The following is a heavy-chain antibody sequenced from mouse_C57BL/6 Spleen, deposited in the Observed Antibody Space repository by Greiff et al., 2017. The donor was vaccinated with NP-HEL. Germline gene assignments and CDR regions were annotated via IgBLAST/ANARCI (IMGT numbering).Heavy chain of an antibody. CDR1: GFTFSDYY. J-gene: IGHJ2*01. CDR2: INYDGSST. Sequence: EVMLVESEGGLVQPGSSMKLSCTASGFTFSDYYMAWVRQVPEKGLEWVANINYDGSSTYYLDSLKSRFIISRDNAKNILYLQMSSLKSEDTATYYCARLGRGYPFDYWGQGTTLTVSS. D-gene: IGHD2-2*01. CDR3: ARLGRGYPFDY. V-gene: IGHV5-16*01.